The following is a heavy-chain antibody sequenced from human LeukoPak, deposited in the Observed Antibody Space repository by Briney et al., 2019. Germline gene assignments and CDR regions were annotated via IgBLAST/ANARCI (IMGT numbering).Heavy chain of an antibody. V-gene: IGHV3-33*06. Sequence: PGRSLRLSCAASGFTFSSYGMHWVRQAPGKGLEWVAVIWYDGSNKYYADSVKGRFTISRDNSKNTLYLQMNSLRAEDTAVYYCAKARTPYNSGFDYWGQGTLVAVSS. CDR1: GFTFSSYG. CDR3: AKARTPYNSGFDY. J-gene: IGHJ4*02. D-gene: IGHD6-19*01. CDR2: IWYDGSNK.